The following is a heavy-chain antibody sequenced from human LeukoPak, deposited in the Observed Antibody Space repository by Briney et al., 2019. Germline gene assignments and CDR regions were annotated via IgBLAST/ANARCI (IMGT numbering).Heavy chain of an antibody. CDR2: IYYGGST. V-gene: IGHV4-61*01. Sequence: PSETLSLTCTVSGYSISSGYYWSWIRQPPGKGLEWIGYIYYGGSTNYNPSLKSRVTISVDTSKNQFSLKLSSVTAADTAVYYCARGQPYCSSTSCYVLRSVGWFHPWGQGTLVTVS. D-gene: IGHD2-2*01. J-gene: IGHJ5*02. CDR1: GYSISSGYY. CDR3: ARGQPYCSSTSCYVLRSVGWFHP.